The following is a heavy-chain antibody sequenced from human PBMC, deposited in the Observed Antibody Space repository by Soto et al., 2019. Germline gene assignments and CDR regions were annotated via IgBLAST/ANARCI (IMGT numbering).Heavy chain of an antibody. CDR1: GSTFSNYW. J-gene: IGHJ4*02. CDR3: ARETSADSF. CDR2: IKQDGSEK. D-gene: IGHD2-21*01. Sequence: EVQLVESGGGLVQPGGSLRLSCAASGSTFSNYWMVWVRQAPEKGPEWVATIKQDGSEKYYVDSVKGRFTISRDNTKNSLYLQMNSLRAEDTALYYCARETSADSFWGQGTLVTVSS. V-gene: IGHV3-7*01.